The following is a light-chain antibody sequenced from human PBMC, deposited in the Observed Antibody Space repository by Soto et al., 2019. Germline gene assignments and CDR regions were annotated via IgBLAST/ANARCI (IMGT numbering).Light chain of an antibody. CDR2: DAS. CDR1: QSVSDSY. V-gene: IGKV3-20*01. J-gene: IGKJ2*01. Sequence: EIVLTQSPGTLSLSPGERVTLSCRASQSVSDSYLAWYQQKPGQAPRLLIYDASSRATGIPDRFSGSGSGTDFTLPISRLEPEDFAVYYCQQYDDSSPGYTFGQGTKLEIK. CDR3: QQYDDSSPGYT.